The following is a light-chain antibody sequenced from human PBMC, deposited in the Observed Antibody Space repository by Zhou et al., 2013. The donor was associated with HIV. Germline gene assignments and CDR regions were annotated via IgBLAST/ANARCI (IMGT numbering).Light chain of an antibody. CDR2: CAS. J-gene: IGKJ4*01. V-gene: IGKV1-39*01. CDR1: QNIDTF. Sequence: DIQMTQSPSSLSASVGDRVTITCRASQNIDTFLSWYQLKPGTVPKLLILCASTLQTGVPSRFSGSGSGTDFTLTISSLQPEDFALYSCQQSYNIPLTFGGGTKVESK. CDR3: QQSYNIPLT.